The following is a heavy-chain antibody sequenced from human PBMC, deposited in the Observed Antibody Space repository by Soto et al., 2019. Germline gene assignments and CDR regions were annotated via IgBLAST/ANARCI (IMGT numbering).Heavy chain of an antibody. CDR1: KFIFSDYY. V-gene: IGHV3-11*01. CDR3: ARDTLPTDFGLGWDV. J-gene: IGHJ6*02. Sequence: GGSLRLSCAASKFIFSDYYMSWIRQAPGKGLEWVSYISNSGTTIYYADSVKGRFTISRDNAKKSLYLQMNSLRAEDTAVYYCARDTLPTDFGLGWDVWGQRTTVTVSS. CDR2: ISNSGTTI. D-gene: IGHD4-17*01.